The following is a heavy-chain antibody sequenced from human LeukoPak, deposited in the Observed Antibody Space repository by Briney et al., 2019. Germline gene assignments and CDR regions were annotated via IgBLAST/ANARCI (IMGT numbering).Heavy chain of an antibody. CDR1: GFTFSSYG. CDR2: IRYDGSNK. CDR3: AIVGATNFDS. V-gene: IGHV3-30*02. D-gene: IGHD1-26*01. Sequence: GGSLRLSCAASGFTFSSYGMHWVRQAPGKGLEWVAFIRYDGSNKYYADSVKGRFTISRDNSKNTLYLQMNSLRAEDTAVYYCAIVGATNFDSWGQGTLVSVSS. J-gene: IGHJ4*02.